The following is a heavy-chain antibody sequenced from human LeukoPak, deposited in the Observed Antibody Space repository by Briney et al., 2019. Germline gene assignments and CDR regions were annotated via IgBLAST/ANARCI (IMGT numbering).Heavy chain of an antibody. V-gene: IGHV4-30-4*01. CDR3: ARLGGGDWAYDY. Sequence: SETLSLTCTVSGGSISSDNYYWSWIRQPPGKALEWIGYIYYSGSTYYNPSLKSRVTISVDTSKNQFSLKLSSVTAADTAVYYCARLGGGDWAYDYWGQGTLVTVSS. J-gene: IGHJ4*02. CDR2: IYYSGST. CDR1: GGSISSDNYY. D-gene: IGHD2-21*02.